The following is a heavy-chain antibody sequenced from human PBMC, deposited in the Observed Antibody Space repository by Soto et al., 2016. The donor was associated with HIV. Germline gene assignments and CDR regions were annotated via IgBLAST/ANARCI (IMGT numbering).Heavy chain of an antibody. Sequence: EVHLLESGGGLVQPGGSLKLSCAASGFTFSGSAMHWVRQASGKGLEWVGRIRSKANNYATAYAASVKGRFTISRDDSKNTAYLQMDSLKTEDTAVYYCTEARYYCSGGSCPHWFDPWGQGTLVTVSS. CDR3: TEARYYCSGGSCPHWFDP. J-gene: IGHJ5*02. CDR2: IRSKANNYAT. CDR1: GFTFSGSA. D-gene: IGHD2-15*01. V-gene: IGHV3-73*01.